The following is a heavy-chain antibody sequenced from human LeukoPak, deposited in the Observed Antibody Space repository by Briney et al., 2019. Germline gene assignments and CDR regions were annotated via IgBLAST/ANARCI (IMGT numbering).Heavy chain of an antibody. J-gene: IGHJ3*02. D-gene: IGHD3-3*01. CDR3: AKLPTIFGVADSFDI. CDR1: GITFSSYD. CDR2: ISDRGKT. Sequence: GGSLRLSCVASGITFSSYDMSWVRQAPGKGLEWISAISDRGKTDYADSVKGRFTISRDNSKNTLYLRLSSLRDEDTAMYYCAKLPTIFGVADSFDIWGQGTLVTVSS. V-gene: IGHV3-23*01.